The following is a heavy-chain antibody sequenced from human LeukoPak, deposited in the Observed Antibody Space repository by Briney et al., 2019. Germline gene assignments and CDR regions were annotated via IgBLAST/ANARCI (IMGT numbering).Heavy chain of an antibody. J-gene: IGHJ4*02. CDR3: ASCSGGSCYASH. Sequence: PGGSLRLSCAASGFTFSSYGMHWVRQAPGKGLEWVAVISYDGSNKYYADSVKGRFTISRDNSKNTLYLQMNSLRAEDTAVYYCASCSGGSCYASHWGQGTLVTVSS. CDR1: GFTFSSYG. V-gene: IGHV3-30*03. CDR2: ISYDGSNK. D-gene: IGHD2-15*01.